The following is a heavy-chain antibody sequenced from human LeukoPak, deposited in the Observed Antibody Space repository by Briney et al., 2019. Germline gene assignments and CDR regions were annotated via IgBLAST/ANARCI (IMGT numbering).Heavy chain of an antibody. CDR3: AKVLTGSQDY. D-gene: IGHD1-14*01. V-gene: IGHV3-23*01. Sequence: PGESLRLSCAASGFTFNSYALSWVRQAPGKGLEWVSTIGGGGENTYYADSVKGRFTISRDSSKNTVYLHMKSLRAEDTAVYFCAKVLTGSQDYWGQGTLVTVTS. CDR1: GFTFNSYA. CDR2: IGGGGENT. J-gene: IGHJ4*02.